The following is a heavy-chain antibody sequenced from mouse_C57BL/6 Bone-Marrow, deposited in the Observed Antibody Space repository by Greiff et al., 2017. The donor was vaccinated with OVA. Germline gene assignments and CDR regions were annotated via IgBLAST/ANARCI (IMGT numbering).Heavy chain of an antibody. CDR1: GYAFSSSW. J-gene: IGHJ2*01. CDR3: ARGGGLRPDY. V-gene: IGHV1-82*01. CDR2: IYPGAGDT. D-gene: IGHD2-4*01. Sequence: QVQLKQSGPELVKPGASVKISCKASGYAFSSSWMNWVKQRPGKGLEWIGRIYPGAGDTNYNGKFKGKATLTADKSSSTAYMQLSSLTSEDSAVYFCARGGGLRPDYWGQGTTLTVSS.